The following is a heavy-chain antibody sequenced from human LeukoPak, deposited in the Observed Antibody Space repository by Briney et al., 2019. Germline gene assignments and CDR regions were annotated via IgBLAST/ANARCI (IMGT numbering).Heavy chain of an antibody. CDR1: GGSISSYY. Sequence: PSETLSLTCTVAGGSISSYYWNWIRQPPGKGLEWIGYIYYSGSTKYNPSLKSRVTISVDTSKNQFSLKLSSVTAADTAVYYCARDMVRERSFDYWGQGTLVTVSS. CDR2: IYYSGST. D-gene: IGHD3-10*01. V-gene: IGHV4-59*01. J-gene: IGHJ4*02. CDR3: ARDMVRERSFDY.